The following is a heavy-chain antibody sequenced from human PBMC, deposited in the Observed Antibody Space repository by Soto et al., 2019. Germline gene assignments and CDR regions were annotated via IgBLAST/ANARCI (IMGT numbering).Heavy chain of an antibody. Sequence: GGSLRLSCAASGFTFSTYAMTWVRQAPGKGLEWVSAISASGGSTYYADSVKGRFTISRDNSKNTLYLQMNSLRAEDTAVYYYAKGGGPSRGPYYYGMDVWGQGTRVTVSS. D-gene: IGHD2-15*01. J-gene: IGHJ6*02. CDR1: GFTFSTYA. V-gene: IGHV3-23*01. CDR2: ISASGGST. CDR3: AKGGGPSRGPYYYGMDV.